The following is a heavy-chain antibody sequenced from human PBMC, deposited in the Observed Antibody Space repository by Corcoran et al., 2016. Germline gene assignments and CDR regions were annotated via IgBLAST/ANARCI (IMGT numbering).Heavy chain of an antibody. CDR3: TTEGGCIQLRTSYWYFDL. V-gene: IGHV3-49*03. Sequence: EVQLVESGGGLVQPGRSLRLSCTASGFTFGDYAMSWFHQAPGKGLEWVGFIRSKAYGGTTECAASVKGRFTIPRDDSKSIAYLQMNSLKTEDTAVYYCTTEGGCIQLRTSYWYFDLGGRGTLVTVFS. CDR1: GFTFGDYA. CDR2: IRSKAYGGTT. J-gene: IGHJ2*01. D-gene: IGHD5-18*01.